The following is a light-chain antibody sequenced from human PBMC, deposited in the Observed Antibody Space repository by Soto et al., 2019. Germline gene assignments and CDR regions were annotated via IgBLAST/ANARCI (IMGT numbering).Light chain of an antibody. CDR2: AAS. V-gene: IGKV1-39*01. CDR3: QQSYSTPYT. J-gene: IGKJ2*01. CDR1: QSITNY. Sequence: DIQMTQSPSSLSASVGDRVTITCRASQSITNYLNWYQQKPGKAPKLLIYAASSLQSGVPSRISAASSLQSVVPSRFSGSGSGTDFTLTISSLQPEDFATYYGQQSYSTPYTFGQGTKLESK.